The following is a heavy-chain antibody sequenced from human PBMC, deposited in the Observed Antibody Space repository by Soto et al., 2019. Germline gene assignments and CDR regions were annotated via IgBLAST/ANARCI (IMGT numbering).Heavy chain of an antibody. CDR1: NGSISTNNW. D-gene: IGHD3-22*01. CDR3: ARTLYESSGYYNY. V-gene: IGHV4-4*02. Sequence: SETLSLTCAVSNGSISTNNWWSWVRQPPGKGLEWIGDIYHSGSTNYNPSLKSRVTLSVDKFKNQFSLKLTSVTAADTAVYYCARTLYESSGYYNYWGQGTLVTVSS. CDR2: IYHSGST. J-gene: IGHJ4*02.